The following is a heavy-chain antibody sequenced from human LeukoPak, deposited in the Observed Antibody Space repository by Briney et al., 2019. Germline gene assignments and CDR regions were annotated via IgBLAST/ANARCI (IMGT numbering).Heavy chain of an antibody. Sequence: GGPVRLSCAASGFTFRSYRKHGVRQAPGKGLEGVAFIRYDGSNKYYADPVKGRFTISRDNSKNTLYVHMHTLRAGDTAVFYCAKDQSRAIVVVPAAPNSSSFDNWGQGTLVTVSS. CDR3: AKDQSRAIVVVPAAPNSSSFDN. CDR1: GFTFRSYR. V-gene: IGHV3-30*02. CDR2: IRYDGSNK. D-gene: IGHD2-2*01. J-gene: IGHJ4*02.